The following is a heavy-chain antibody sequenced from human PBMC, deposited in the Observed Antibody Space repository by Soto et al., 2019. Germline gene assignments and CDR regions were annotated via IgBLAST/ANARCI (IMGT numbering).Heavy chain of an antibody. CDR3: ARVVVPAALNRFDT. D-gene: IGHD2-2*01. J-gene: IGHJ5*02. CDR2: ISSSSSYI. Sequence: PGGSLRLSCAASGFTFSSYSMNWVRQAPGKGLEWVSSISSSSSYIYYADSVKGRFTISRDNAKNSLYLQMNSLRAEDTAAYYCARVVVPAALNRFDTWGQGTLVTVSS. V-gene: IGHV3-21*01. CDR1: GFTFSSYS.